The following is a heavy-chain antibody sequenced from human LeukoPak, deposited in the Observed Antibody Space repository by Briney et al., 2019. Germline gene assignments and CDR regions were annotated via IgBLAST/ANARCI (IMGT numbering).Heavy chain of an antibody. V-gene: IGHV4-30-2*01. Sequence: SETLSLTCAVSGGSISSGGYSWSWIRQPPGKGLEWIGYIYHSGSTYYSPSLKSRVTISVDRSKNQFSLKLSSVTAADTAVYYCARTTVTTSYWFDPWGQGTLVTVSS. D-gene: IGHD4-17*01. J-gene: IGHJ5*02. CDR3: ARTTVTTSYWFDP. CDR2: IYHSGST. CDR1: GGSISSGGYS.